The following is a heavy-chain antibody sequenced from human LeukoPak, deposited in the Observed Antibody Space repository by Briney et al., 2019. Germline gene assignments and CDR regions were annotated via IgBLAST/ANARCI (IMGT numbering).Heavy chain of an antibody. V-gene: IGHV4-61*02. CDR1: GGSISSGSYY. J-gene: IGHJ5*02. D-gene: IGHD6-13*01. CDR2: IYTSGST. CDR3: ARGIAAAGINWFDP. Sequence: SETLSLTCTVSGGSISSGSYYWRWIRQPAGKGLEWIGRIYTSGSTNYNPSLKSRVTISVDTSKNQFSLKLSSVTAADTAVYYCARGIAAAGINWFDPWGQGTLVTVSS.